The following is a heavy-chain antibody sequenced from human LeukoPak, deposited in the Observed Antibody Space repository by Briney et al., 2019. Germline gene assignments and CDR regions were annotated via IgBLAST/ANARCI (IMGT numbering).Heavy chain of an antibody. CDR1: GFTFSSYA. J-gene: IGHJ3*02. V-gene: IGHV3-23*01. CDR2: ISGSGGST. CDR3: AKEANYDILTGYYINAFDI. D-gene: IGHD3-9*01. Sequence: PGGSLRLSCAASGFTFSSYAMSWVRQAPGKGLEWVSAISGSGGSTYYADSVKGRFTISRDNSKNTLYLQMNSLRAEDTAVYYCAKEANYDILTGYYINAFDIWGQGTMVTVSS.